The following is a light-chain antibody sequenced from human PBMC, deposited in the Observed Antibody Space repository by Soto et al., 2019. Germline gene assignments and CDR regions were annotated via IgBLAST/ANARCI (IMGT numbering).Light chain of an antibody. V-gene: IGKV3-20*01. Sequence: EIVLTQSPGTLSLSPGERATLSCRASQSVDSSYLAWYQQKPGQAPRLLIYTSSTRATGIPNRFSGSGSGTDFTLTISRLEPEACAVYYCQQYGRSLTFGGGTKVEIK. CDR3: QQYGRSLT. CDR2: TSS. CDR1: QSVDSSY. J-gene: IGKJ4*01.